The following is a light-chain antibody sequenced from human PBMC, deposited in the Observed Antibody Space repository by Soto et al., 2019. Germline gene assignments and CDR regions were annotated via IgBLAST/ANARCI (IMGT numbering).Light chain of an antibody. CDR3: QQRSNWPPAIT. CDR2: GAS. J-gene: IGKJ5*01. CDR1: QTVRSNF. Sequence: DIVLTQSPGTLSLSPGERATLSCRASQTVRSNFLAWYQRKPGQSPRLLIYGASSRATGIPDRFSGSGSGADFTLTISRLDPEDFAVYYCQQRSNWPPAITFGQGTRLEIK. V-gene: IGKV3D-20*02.